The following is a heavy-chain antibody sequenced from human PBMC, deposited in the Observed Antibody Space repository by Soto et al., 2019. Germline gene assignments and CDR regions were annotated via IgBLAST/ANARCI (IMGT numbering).Heavy chain of an antibody. CDR1: GDSVSRDGNY. Sequence: QVQLQESGPGLVKPSQTLSLTCTVSGDSVSRDGNYWGWIRPLPGKGLEWIGYIYNTGATYYNPSLMSRLSISLDTSTNQLSLKLRSMTGADTAVYYWVGAPFGLGEWFDPWGQGTLVTVSS. CDR2: IYNTGAT. D-gene: IGHD3-16*01. J-gene: IGHJ5*02. V-gene: IGHV4-31*03. CDR3: VGAPFGLGEWFDP.